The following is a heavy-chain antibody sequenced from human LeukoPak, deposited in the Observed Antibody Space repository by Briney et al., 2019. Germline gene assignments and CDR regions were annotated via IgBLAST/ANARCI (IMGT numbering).Heavy chain of an antibody. J-gene: IGHJ4*02. CDR2: VRGSDAGT. CDR1: GFTFSSYA. CDR3: AKNRGGSYYSGSDY. Sequence: GGSLRLSCAASGFTFSSYAMNWVRQAPGKGLEWVSAVRGSDAGTSYADSVKGRFTISRDNSKNTLYLQMNSLRTEDTAVYYCAKNRGGSYYSGSDYWGQGTLVTVSS. D-gene: IGHD1-26*01. V-gene: IGHV3-23*01.